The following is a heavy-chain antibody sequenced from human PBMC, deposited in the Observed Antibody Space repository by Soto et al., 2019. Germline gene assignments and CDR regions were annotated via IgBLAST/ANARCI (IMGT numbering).Heavy chain of an antibody. Sequence: QVQLVQSGAEVKKTGASVKVSCKASGYTFTSYYMHWVRPAPGQGLEWMGIINTSGGSTSYAQKFQGRVTMTMDTSTSTVYMELSSLRSEATAVYYCARGSYGDYPYYGGQGTMVTVSS. V-gene: IGHV1-46*03. J-gene: IGHJ4*02. CDR2: INTSGGST. D-gene: IGHD4-17*01. CDR1: GYTFTSYY. CDR3: ARGSYGDYPYY.